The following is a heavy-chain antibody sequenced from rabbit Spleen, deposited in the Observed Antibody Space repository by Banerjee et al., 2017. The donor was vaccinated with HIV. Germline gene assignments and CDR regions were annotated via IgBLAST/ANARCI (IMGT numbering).Heavy chain of an antibody. J-gene: IGHJ6*01. CDR1: GFSFSNKAV. D-gene: IGHD8-1*01. CDR3: ARDTGSSFSSYGMDL. CDR2: IDSGSSGYT. V-gene: IGHV1S45*01. Sequence: QEQLVESGGGLVQPGGSLKLSCTASGFSFSNKAVMCWVRQAPGKGLEWIACIDSGSSGYTYFASWAKGRFTISKTSSTTVTLQMTSLTAADTATYFCARDTGSSFSSYGMDLWGQGTLVTVS.